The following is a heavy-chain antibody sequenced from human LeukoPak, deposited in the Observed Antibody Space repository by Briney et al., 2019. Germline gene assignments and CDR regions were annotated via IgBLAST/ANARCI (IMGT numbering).Heavy chain of an antibody. CDR3: ARQDTAMNYYYYGIDV. CDR1: GGSISSYY. Sequence: SETLSLTCTVSGGSISSYYWSWIRQPPGRGLEWIGYIYYSGSTNYNPSLKSRVTISVDTSKNQFSLKLSSVTAADTAVYYCARQDTAMNYYYYGIDVWGQGTTVTVSS. V-gene: IGHV4-59*08. D-gene: IGHD5-18*01. CDR2: IYYSGST. J-gene: IGHJ6*02.